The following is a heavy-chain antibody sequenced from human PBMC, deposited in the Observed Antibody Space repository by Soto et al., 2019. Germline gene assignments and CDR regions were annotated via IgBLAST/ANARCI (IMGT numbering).Heavy chain of an antibody. V-gene: IGHV1-69*02. CDR1: SDTFTFYS. CDR3: ASSYGSGYRAFDY. CDR2: INPILSMS. D-gene: IGHD3-10*01. J-gene: IGHJ4*02. Sequence: QVQLVQSGAEVKKPGSSMRVSCKTSSDTFTFYSINWVRQAPGLGLEWMGRINPILSMSNYAQRFQGRVTMTADKSTSTAYMELSSLRSEHTAMYYCASSYGSGYRAFDYWGQGALVTVSS.